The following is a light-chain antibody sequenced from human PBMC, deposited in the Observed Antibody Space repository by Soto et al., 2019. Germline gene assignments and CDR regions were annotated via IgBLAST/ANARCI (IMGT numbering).Light chain of an antibody. CDR3: QQYYHSGLS. V-gene: IGKV3D-15*01. CDR1: QSVDTS. J-gene: IGKJ4*01. Sequence: VVMTQSPANLSVSPGEGVTLFCRASQSVDTSLAWYQPKPGRAARLLIHARSTRATGIPGSFSGSGSGTQVSLTISRLQSEDSAVYYCQQYYHSGLSFGGETNVHI. CDR2: ARS.